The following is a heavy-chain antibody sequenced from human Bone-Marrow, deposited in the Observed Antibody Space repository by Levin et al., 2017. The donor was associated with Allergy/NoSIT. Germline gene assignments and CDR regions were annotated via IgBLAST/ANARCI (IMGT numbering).Heavy chain of an antibody. D-gene: IGHD3-16*01. CDR1: GFPFSSYA. J-gene: IGHJ4*02. CDR3: AKVGRYGDAYPSFDS. V-gene: IGHV3-23*01. Sequence: LSLTCAASGFPFSSYAMNWVRQAPGKGLEWVSGITGTAGSTNYADSVKGRFAISRDNFNNTLFLQMNRLTAADTAVYYCAKVGRYGDAYPSFDSWGQGTLVTVSS. CDR2: ITGTAGST.